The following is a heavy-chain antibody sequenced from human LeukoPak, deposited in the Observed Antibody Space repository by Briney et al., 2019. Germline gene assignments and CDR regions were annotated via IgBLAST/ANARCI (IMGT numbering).Heavy chain of an antibody. CDR1: GFTFKNYA. D-gene: IGHD2-15*01. CDR2: ISGSGAGT. CDR3: AKAPLGRCSGAICYYFDY. Sequence: PGGSLRLSCAASGFTFKNYAMSWVRQAPGKGLEWVSAISGSGAGTYYADSVKGRFTISRDNSKNTLYLQMNSLRAEDAAVYYCAKAPLGRCSGAICYYFDYWGQGTLVTVSS. J-gene: IGHJ4*02. V-gene: IGHV3-23*01.